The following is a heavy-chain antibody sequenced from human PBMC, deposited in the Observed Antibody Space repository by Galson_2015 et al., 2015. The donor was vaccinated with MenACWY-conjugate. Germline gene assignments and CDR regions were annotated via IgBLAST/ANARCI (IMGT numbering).Heavy chain of an antibody. CDR1: GFTFSSYW. CDR2: IKQDGSEK. J-gene: IGHJ4*02. V-gene: IGHV3-7*03. D-gene: IGHD6-19*01. CDR3: AREYKGTEQWLFDFDY. Sequence: SLRLSCAASGFTFSSYWMSWVRQAPGKGLEWVANIKQDGSEKYYVDSVKGRFTISKDNAKNSLYQQMNSLRAEDTAVYYCAREYKGTEQWLFDFDYWGQGTLVTVSS.